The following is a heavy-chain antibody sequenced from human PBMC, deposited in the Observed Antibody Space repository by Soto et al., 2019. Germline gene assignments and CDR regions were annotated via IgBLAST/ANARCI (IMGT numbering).Heavy chain of an antibody. J-gene: IGHJ4*02. CDR1: AFSFSTYW. CDR3: VRRDITGGWGDY. V-gene: IGHV3-7*01. Sequence: GGTLRLSCAASAFSFSTYWMSWVRQAPGKGLEWVANIKQDGSQIYYVDSVKGRFTISRDNAKNSVFLQMNSLRAEDTAVYYCVRRDITGGWGDYWGQGTLVTVSS. CDR2: IKQDGSQI. D-gene: IGHD1-20*01.